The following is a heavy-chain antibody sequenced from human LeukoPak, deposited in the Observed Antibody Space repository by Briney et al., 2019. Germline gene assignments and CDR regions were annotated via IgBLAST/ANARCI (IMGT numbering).Heavy chain of an antibody. D-gene: IGHD6-19*01. CDR2: ISYDGSNK. Sequence: GRSLRLSCAASGFTFSSYGMHWVRQAPGKGLEWVAVISYDGSNKYYADSVKGRFTISRDKSKNTLYLQMNSLRAEDTAVYYCAKGLAVAGHFDYWGQGTLVTVSS. J-gene: IGHJ4*02. CDR3: AKGLAVAGHFDY. V-gene: IGHV3-30*18. CDR1: GFTFSSYG.